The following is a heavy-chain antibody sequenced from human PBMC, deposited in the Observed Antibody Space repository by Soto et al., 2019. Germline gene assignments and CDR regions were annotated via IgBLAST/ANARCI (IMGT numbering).Heavy chain of an antibody. CDR1: GGSISSYY. CDR2: IYYSGST. D-gene: IGHD6-25*01. CDR3: ARGRPSFDY. Sequence: KPSETLSLTYTVSGGSISSYYWSWIRQPPGKGLEWIGYIYYSGSTNYNPSLKSRVTISVDTSKNQFSLKLSSVTAADTAVYYCARGRPSFDYWGQGTLVTVSS. J-gene: IGHJ4*02. V-gene: IGHV4-59*01.